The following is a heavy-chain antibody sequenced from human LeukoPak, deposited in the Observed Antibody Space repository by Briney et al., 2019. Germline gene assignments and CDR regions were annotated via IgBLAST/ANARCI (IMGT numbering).Heavy chain of an antibody. CDR3: ARGRAWDDYGILWGY. CDR2: IYYSGST. CDR1: GGSISSHY. D-gene: IGHD4-17*01. V-gene: IGHV4-59*11. J-gene: IGHJ4*02. Sequence: SDTLSLTCTVSGGSISSHYWSWIPQPPGKGLEWIGYIYYSGSTNYNPSLKSRVTISVDTSKNQFSLKLSSVTAAHTAVYYRARGRAWDDYGILWGYWGQGTLVTVSS.